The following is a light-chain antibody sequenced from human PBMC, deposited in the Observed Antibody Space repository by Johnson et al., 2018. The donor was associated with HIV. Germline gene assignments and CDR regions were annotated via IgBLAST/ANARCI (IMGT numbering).Light chain of an antibody. CDR1: SSNIGNNY. V-gene: IGLV1-51*02. Sequence: QSVLTQPPSVSAAPGQKVTISCSGSSSNIGNNYVSWYQQLPGTAPKLLIYENNKRPSGIPDRFSGSKSGTSATLDITGLQTGDEADYYCGTWDSSLSALDVCGTGTKVTVL. J-gene: IGLJ1*01. CDR3: GTWDSSLSALDV. CDR2: ENN.